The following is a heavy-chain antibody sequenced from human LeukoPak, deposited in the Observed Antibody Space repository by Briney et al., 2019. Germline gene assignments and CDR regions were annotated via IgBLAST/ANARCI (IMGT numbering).Heavy chain of an antibody. D-gene: IGHD1-26*01. CDR2: VRHDGTEK. CDR1: GFTFSNYV. V-gene: IGHV3-30*02. Sequence: GGSLRLSCVASGFTFSNYVMHWVRQAPGKGLEWLTFVRHDGTEKYYADSVKGRFTISKDNSRNTLYLQVDSLGPEDTAVYYCARLMIGQAGVGATHFDYWGPGTLVSVSS. J-gene: IGHJ4*02. CDR3: ARLMIGQAGVGATHFDY.